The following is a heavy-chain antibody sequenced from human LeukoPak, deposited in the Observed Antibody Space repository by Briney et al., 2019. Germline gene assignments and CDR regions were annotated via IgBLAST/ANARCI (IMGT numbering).Heavy chain of an antibody. CDR3: AKDKVDIVATILDY. J-gene: IGHJ4*02. V-gene: IGHV3-7*03. D-gene: IGHD5-12*01. CDR1: GFTLSSYW. Sequence: GGSLRLSCAASGFTLSSYWMTWVRQAPGKGLEWVAKIKPDGSKEYYVDPVKGRFTISRDNAKNSLYLQMNSLRAEDTAVYYCAKDKVDIVATILDYWGQGTLVTVSS. CDR2: IKPDGSKE.